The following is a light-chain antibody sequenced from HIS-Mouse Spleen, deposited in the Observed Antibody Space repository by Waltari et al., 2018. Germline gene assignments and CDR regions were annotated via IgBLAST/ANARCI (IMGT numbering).Light chain of an antibody. CDR1: ALPKKY. V-gene: IGLV3-10*01. CDR3: YSTDSSGNHRI. CDR2: EDS. J-gene: IGLJ1*01. Sequence: SYELTQPPSVSVSPGQTARITCSGNALPKKYANWYQQKSGQAPVLVIYEDSKRPSGIPERFSGSSSGTMATLTISGAQVEDEADYYCYSTDSSGNHRIFGTGTKVTVL.